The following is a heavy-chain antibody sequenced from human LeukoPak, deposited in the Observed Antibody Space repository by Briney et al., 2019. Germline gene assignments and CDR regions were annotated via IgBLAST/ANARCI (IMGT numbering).Heavy chain of an antibody. CDR3: ARVSLAYCGGDCYPDDAFDI. D-gene: IGHD2-21*01. V-gene: IGHV3-74*01. Sequence: QPGGSLRLSCGASGFTFTTHWIHWVRQAPGKGLEWVSRIKPDGSDTNYADSVKGRFTISRDNAKNSLYLQMNSLRAEDTAVYYCARVSLAYCGGDCYPDDAFDIWGQGTMVTVSS. CDR2: IKPDGSDT. CDR1: GFTFTTHW. J-gene: IGHJ3*02.